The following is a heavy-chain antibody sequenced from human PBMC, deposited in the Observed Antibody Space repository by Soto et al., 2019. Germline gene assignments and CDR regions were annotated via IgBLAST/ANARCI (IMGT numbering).Heavy chain of an antibody. Sequence: GGSLRLSCAASGFTFSSYAMSWVRQAPGKGLEWVSAISGSGGSTYYADSVKGRFTISRDNSKNTLYLQMNSLRAEDTAVYYCAKTLAVAGTNLYYFDYWGQGTLVTVSS. CDR3: AKTLAVAGTNLYYFDY. D-gene: IGHD6-19*01. V-gene: IGHV3-23*01. CDR1: GFTFSSYA. J-gene: IGHJ4*02. CDR2: ISGSGGST.